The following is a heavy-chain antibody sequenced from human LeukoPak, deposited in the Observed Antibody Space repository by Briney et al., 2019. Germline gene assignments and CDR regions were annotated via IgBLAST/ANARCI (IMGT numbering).Heavy chain of an antibody. Sequence: GASVEVSCKASGYTFTSYAMHWVRQAPGQRLEWMGWINAGNGNTKYSQKFQGRVTITRDTSASTAYMELSSLRSEDTAVYYCAREDLVPAAMSWFDPWGQGTLVTVSS. D-gene: IGHD2-2*01. CDR2: INAGNGNT. CDR1: GYTFTSYA. J-gene: IGHJ5*02. V-gene: IGHV1-3*01. CDR3: AREDLVPAAMSWFDP.